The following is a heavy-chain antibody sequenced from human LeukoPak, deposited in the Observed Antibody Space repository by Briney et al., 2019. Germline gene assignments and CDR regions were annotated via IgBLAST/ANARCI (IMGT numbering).Heavy chain of an antibody. Sequence: PGGSLRLSCAASGFTFSSYAMSWVRQAPGKGLEWVSAISGSGGSTYYADSVKGRFTISRDNSKNTLYLQMNSLRAEDTAVYYCAKDRQSRNNVWDPFDIWGQGTMVTVSS. D-gene: IGHD3-16*01. CDR1: GFTFSSYA. CDR2: ISGSGGST. V-gene: IGHV3-23*01. CDR3: AKDRQSRNNVWDPFDI. J-gene: IGHJ3*02.